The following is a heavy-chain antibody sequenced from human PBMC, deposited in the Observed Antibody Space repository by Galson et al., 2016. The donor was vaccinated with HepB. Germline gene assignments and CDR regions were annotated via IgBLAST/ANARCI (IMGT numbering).Heavy chain of an antibody. CDR2: ISPGSRII. CDR1: GFVFSGYG. Sequence: SLRLSCAASGFVFSGYGMVWVRQAPGKGLEWVSYISPGSRIIHYADSVKGRFTISRDDVKDSLYLQMNSLRDEDTAVYFCARDRGLYESGGYRDYWGPGTLVTVSS. J-gene: IGHJ4*02. V-gene: IGHV3-48*02. CDR3: ARDRGLYESGGYRDY. D-gene: IGHD3-10*01.